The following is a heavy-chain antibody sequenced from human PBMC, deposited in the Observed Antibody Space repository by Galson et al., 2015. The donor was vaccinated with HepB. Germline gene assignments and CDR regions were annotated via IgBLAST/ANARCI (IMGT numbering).Heavy chain of an antibody. D-gene: IGHD2-2*01. CDR3: ARDPRRVVPAATLAFYYYYGMDV. CDR2: ISAYNGNT. V-gene: IGHV1-18*04. Sequence: SVKVSCKASGYTFTSYGISWVRQAPGQGLEWMGWISAYNGNTNYAQKLQGRVTMTTDTSTSTAYMELRSLRSDDTAVYYCARDPRRVVPAATLAFYYYYGMDVWGQGTTVTVSS. J-gene: IGHJ6*02. CDR1: GYTFTSYG.